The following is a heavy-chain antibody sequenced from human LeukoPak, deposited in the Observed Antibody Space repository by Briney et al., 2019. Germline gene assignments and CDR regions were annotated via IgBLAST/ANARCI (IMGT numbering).Heavy chain of an antibody. D-gene: IGHD5-24*01. J-gene: IGHJ4*02. CDR2: ITNNGDNT. Sequence: GGSLRLSCAASGLLFSRYAMTWVRQTPGKGLEWVSTITNNGDNTFYADSVKGRFTISRDNSKNTLYLQMNSLRVEDTAVYYCAKRDGYPSYHFDYWGQGTLVTVSS. CDR3: AKRDGYPSYHFDY. V-gene: IGHV3-23*01. CDR1: GLLFSRYA.